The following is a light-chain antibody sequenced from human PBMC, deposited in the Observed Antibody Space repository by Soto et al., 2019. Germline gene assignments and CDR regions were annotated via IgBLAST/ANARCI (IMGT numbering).Light chain of an antibody. CDR1: SSDVGAYNY. Sequence: QSALTQPRSVSGSPGQSVTISCTGTSSDVGAYNYVSWYQQHPGKAPKLMIYDVSERPSGVPDRFSASKSGNTASLTISGLQAEDEADYYCRSCVGGDTVVFGGGTKLTVL. V-gene: IGLV2-11*01. J-gene: IGLJ2*01. CDR2: DVS. CDR3: RSCVGGDTVV.